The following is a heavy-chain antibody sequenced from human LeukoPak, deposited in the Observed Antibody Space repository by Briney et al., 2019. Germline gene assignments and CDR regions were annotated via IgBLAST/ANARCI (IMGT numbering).Heavy chain of an antibody. CDR2: IYYSGYT. V-gene: IGHV4-30-4*07. CDR1: GGSISSGGYS. CDR3: ARGSSSWLPYYMDV. Sequence: SETLSLTCAVSGGSISSGGYSWSWIRQPPGKGLEWIGHIYYSGYTSYNPSLKGRVTISIDTSKNQFSLKLSSVTAADTAVYYCARGSSSWLPYYMDVWGKGTTVTVSS. J-gene: IGHJ6*03. D-gene: IGHD6-13*01.